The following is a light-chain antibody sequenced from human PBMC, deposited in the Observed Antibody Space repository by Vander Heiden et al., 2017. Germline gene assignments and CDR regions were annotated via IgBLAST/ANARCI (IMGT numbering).Light chain of an antibody. Sequence: QSVLTQPPSVSGAPGQRVPISCAGSSSNIGARYDVNWYQQLPGTAPKLLIYGNNNRPSGVPDRFSGSKSATSASLAITGLQAEDEADYYCQSYDSSLSHYVFGSGTKVTVL. CDR1: SSNIGARYD. V-gene: IGLV1-40*01. J-gene: IGLJ1*01. CDR3: QSYDSSLSHYV. CDR2: GNN.